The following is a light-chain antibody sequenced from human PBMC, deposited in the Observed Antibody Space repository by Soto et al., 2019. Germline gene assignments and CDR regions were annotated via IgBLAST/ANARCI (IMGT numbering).Light chain of an antibody. Sequence: QAVLTQSPSASASLGTSVKFTCTLNSGHSDYAIAWHQQRPEKGPRFLMKLDSDGSHTKGAGIPDRFSGSSSGAERFLTISSLQSEDEADYYCQTWDSGIQVFGGGTKLTVL. V-gene: IGLV4-69*01. CDR3: QTWDSGIQV. CDR2: LDSDGSH. J-gene: IGLJ3*02. CDR1: SGHSDYA.